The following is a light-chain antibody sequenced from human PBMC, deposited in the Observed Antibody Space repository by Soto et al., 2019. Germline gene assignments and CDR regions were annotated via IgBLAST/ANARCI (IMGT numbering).Light chain of an antibody. CDR2: GAS. CDR3: QQTYSDIS. V-gene: IGKV1-39*01. CDR1: RTINTY. J-gene: IGKJ4*01. Sequence: DVRMTQSPSSLSASVGDTITITCRASRTINTYLNWIQQKPGEPPRLLIYGASTLHDGVPSRFSGSGSGADFTLTISGLQPEDFASYHCQQTYSDISFGGGTKV.